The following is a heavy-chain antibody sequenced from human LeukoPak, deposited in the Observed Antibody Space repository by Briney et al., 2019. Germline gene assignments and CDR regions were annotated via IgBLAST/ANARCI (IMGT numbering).Heavy chain of an antibody. CDR3: ARGPYYYDSSGYWPFDY. Sequence: SETLSLTCTVSGGSISSYYWSWIRQPAGKGLEWIGRIYTSGSTNYNPSPKSRVTISVDKSKNQFSLKLSSVTAADTAVYYCARGPYYYDSSGYWPFDYWGQGTLVTVSS. D-gene: IGHD3-22*01. J-gene: IGHJ4*02. V-gene: IGHV4-4*07. CDR1: GGSISSYY. CDR2: IYTSGST.